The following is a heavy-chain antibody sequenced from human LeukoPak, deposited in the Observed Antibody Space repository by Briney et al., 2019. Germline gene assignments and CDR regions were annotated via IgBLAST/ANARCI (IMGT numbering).Heavy chain of an antibody. CDR1: GFTFSSYA. CDR3: ARVSREGLWYFDY. J-gene: IGHJ4*02. Sequence: GGSLRLSCAASGFTFSSYAMSWVRQAPGKGLEWVSAISGSGGSTYYADSVKGRFTISRDNSKSTLYLQMNSLRAEDTAVYYCARVSREGLWYFDYWGQGTLVTVSS. CDR2: ISGSGGST. D-gene: IGHD2/OR15-2a*01. V-gene: IGHV3-23*01.